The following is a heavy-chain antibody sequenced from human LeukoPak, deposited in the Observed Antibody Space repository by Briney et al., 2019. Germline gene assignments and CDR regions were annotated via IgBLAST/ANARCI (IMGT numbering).Heavy chain of an antibody. CDR3: ARDGSGVWFDY. Sequence: ASVKVSCKASNYTFTSYGISWVRQAPGQGLEWMAWINAYNGDTDYAQKLQGRVTLTTDTSTSTAYMELRSLRSDDTAVYYCARDGSGVWFDYWGQGTLVTVSS. V-gene: IGHV1-18*01. CDR1: NYTFTSYG. D-gene: IGHD3-10*01. CDR2: INAYNGDT. J-gene: IGHJ4*02.